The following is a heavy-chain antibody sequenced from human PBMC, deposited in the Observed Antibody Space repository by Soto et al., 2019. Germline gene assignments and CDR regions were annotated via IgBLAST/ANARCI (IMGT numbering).Heavy chain of an antibody. CDR3: EEELYSGGTCCSFDI. D-gene: IGHD2-21*01. Sequence: ASVKVSCNTSGVALGNSAVQWGRQARGQHLEWIGWIIVGTGETKCTQDLQGRITITRDMATSTAYMELSGLRSEDKAVYYCEEELYSGGTCCSFDIWGQGTLVTV. J-gene: IGHJ3*02. CDR1: GVALGNSA. V-gene: IGHV1-58*01. CDR2: IIVGTGET.